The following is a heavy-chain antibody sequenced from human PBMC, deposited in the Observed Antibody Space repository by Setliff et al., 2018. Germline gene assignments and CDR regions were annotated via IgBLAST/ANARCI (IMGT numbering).Heavy chain of an antibody. J-gene: IGHJ6*03. CDR1: GFSFSSYA. CDR2: ISAGGGST. V-gene: IGHV3-23*01. D-gene: IGHD1-1*01. Sequence: GGSLRLSCAASGFSFSSYAMTWVRQAPGKGLEWFSAISAGGGSTYSADSVKGRFTISRDNSKNTLYLQMNSLRAEDTAVYYCAKTRGSNWNFFSYMDVWGKGTTVTVSS. CDR3: AKTRGSNWNFFSYMDV.